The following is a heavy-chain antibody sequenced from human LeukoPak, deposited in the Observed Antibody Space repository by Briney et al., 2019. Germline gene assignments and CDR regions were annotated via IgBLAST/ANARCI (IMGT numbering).Heavy chain of an antibody. Sequence: GGPLRLPCAPSGFTFSTYSMNWLRKPPGKGLEWVSSNTNSSIYIYYADSVKGRYTISRDNAKNSLYLQMNCLRAEDTAVYYCARHEPVITLSSYYYGMDVWGPGTTVTVSS. V-gene: IGHV3-21*01. CDR1: GFTFSTYS. D-gene: IGHD1-14*01. CDR3: ARHEPVITLSSYYYGMDV. J-gene: IGHJ6*02. CDR2: NTNSSIYI.